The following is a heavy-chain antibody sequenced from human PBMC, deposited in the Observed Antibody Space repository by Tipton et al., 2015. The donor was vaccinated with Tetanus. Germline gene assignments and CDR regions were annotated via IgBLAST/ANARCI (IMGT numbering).Heavy chain of an antibody. CDR1: GASISSGGYF. J-gene: IGHJ5*02. CDR2: IYYSGST. Sequence: TLSLTCTVSGASISSGGYFWNWIRHHPGKGLEWIGYIYYSGSTYYNPSLKSRVAISVDTSKNQFFLKVNSVTAADTDVYYCARDQGGGRVVRLNWFDPWGQGTLVTVSS. V-gene: IGHV4-31*03. CDR3: ARDQGGGRVVRLNWFDP. D-gene: IGHD6-6*01.